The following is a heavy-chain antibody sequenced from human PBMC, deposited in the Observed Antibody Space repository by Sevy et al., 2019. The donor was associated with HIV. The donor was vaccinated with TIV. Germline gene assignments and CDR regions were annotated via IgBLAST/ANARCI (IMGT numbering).Heavy chain of an antibody. Sequence: GGSLRLSCVASRFTFSTYGMHWVRQAPGKGLEWVAVIWYDGSNKEYVDSVKGRFTISRDNSKDTLYLQMNSLRAEDTAVYYCARENIAVAGIGYYFDHWGQGTLVTVSS. V-gene: IGHV3-33*01. CDR3: ARENIAVAGIGYYFDH. J-gene: IGHJ4*02. CDR2: IWYDGSNK. D-gene: IGHD6-19*01. CDR1: RFTFSTYG.